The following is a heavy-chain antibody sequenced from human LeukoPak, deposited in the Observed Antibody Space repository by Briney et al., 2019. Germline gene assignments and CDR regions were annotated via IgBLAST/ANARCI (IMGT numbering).Heavy chain of an antibody. D-gene: IGHD3-10*01. CDR1: GFTFSSFA. J-gene: IGHJ4*02. Sequence: GGSLRLSCAASGFTFSSFAMSWVRQAPGKGLEWVSAISGSGGSTYYADSVKGRFTISRDNSKNTLYLQMNSLRAEDTAVYYCAKGELLWFGELLSYFDYWGQGTLVTVSS. CDR2: ISGSGGST. CDR3: AKGELLWFGELLSYFDY. V-gene: IGHV3-23*01.